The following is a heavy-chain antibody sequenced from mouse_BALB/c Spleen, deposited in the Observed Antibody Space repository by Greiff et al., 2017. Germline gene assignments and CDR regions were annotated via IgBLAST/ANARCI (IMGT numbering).Heavy chain of an antibody. D-gene: IGHD1-1*01. CDR3: ARHYGSSPYHFDY. J-gene: IGHJ2*01. V-gene: IGHV1-26*01. Sequence: EVKLVESGPDLVKPGASVKISCKASGYSFTGYYMHWVKQSHGKSLEWIGRVNPNNGGTSYNQKFKGKAILTVDKSSSTAYMELRSLTSEGSAVYYCARHYGSSPYHFDYWGQGTTLTVSS. CDR2: VNPNNGGT. CDR1: GYSFTGYY.